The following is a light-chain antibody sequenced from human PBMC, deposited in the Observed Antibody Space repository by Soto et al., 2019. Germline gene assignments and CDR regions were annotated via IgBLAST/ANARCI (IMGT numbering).Light chain of an antibody. V-gene: IGLV1-40*01. J-gene: IGLJ1*01. CDR2: GNS. Sequence: QSVLTQPPSVSGAPGQRVTISCTGSSSNIGAGYDVHWYQQLPGTAPKLLIYGNSNRPSGVPDRFSGSKSGTSASLAITGLQAEDEVDYYRQSYDSSLSAPVFGTGTKVTV. CDR1: SSNIGAGYD. CDR3: QSYDSSLSAPV.